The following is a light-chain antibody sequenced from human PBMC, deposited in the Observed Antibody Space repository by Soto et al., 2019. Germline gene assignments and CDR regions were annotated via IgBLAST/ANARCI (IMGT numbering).Light chain of an antibody. CDR3: LQLNSYPAT. CDR1: QGISSC. Sequence: DIHLTQSPSFLSASVGDIVTITCRPSQGISSCLACYRQRQGKAPKLPLSAASTLQSGVPSRFSGSGSGTEFTLTISSLQPEDVATYHWLQLNSYPATFGGGTKVDIK. V-gene: IGKV1-9*01. CDR2: AAS. J-gene: IGKJ4*01.